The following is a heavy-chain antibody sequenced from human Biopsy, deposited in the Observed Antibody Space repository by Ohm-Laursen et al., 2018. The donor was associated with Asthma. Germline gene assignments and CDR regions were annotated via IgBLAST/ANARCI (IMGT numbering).Heavy chain of an antibody. Sequence: SDTLSLTCTVSGGSMSSSSYYWGWIRQPPGKGLEWMGSISYTGSAYHNPSIKSRVTISVATSKNHSSLKLSSVTAADTAVYYCARHWDWGSFFDYWGQGTPVTVSS. D-gene: IGHD7-27*01. V-gene: IGHV4-39*01. J-gene: IGHJ4*02. CDR2: ISYTGSA. CDR1: GGSMSSSSYY. CDR3: ARHWDWGSFFDY.